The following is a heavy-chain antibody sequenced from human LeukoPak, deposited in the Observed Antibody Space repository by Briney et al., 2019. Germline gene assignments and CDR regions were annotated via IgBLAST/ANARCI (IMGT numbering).Heavy chain of an antibody. V-gene: IGHV3-23*01. Sequence: GGSLRLSCAASGFTFSSYAMSWVRQAPGNGLEWVSAISGSGGSTYYADSVKGRFTISRDNSKNTLYLQMNSLRAEDTAVYYCAKGRLLWFGNDYGMDVWGQGTTVTVSS. CDR1: GFTFSSYA. D-gene: IGHD3-10*01. CDR3: AKGRLLWFGNDYGMDV. CDR2: ISGSGGST. J-gene: IGHJ6*02.